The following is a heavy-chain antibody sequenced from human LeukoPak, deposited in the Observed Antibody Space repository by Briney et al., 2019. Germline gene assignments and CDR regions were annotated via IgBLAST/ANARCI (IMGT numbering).Heavy chain of an antibody. CDR2: ISWNSGDI. J-gene: IGHJ6*03. CDR1: GFTFDDYA. V-gene: IGHV3-9*01. D-gene: IGHD5/OR15-5a*01. CDR3: AKGVSTTWYYYMDV. Sequence: QPGGSLRLSCAASGFTFDDYAMHWVRQAPGKGLEWVSGISWNSGDIGYADSVKGRFTISRDNAKKSLYLQMNSLRAEDTALYYCAKGVSTTWYYYMDVWGKGTTVTVSS.